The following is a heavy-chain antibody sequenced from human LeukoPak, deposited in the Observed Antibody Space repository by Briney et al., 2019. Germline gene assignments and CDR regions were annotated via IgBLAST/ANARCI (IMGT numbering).Heavy chain of an antibody. Sequence: SETLSLTCTVSGGSISSGGYYWSWIRQPPGKGLEWIGEINHSGSTNYNPSLKSRVTISVDTSKNQFSLKLSSVTAADTAVYYCARGVYCSSTSCYRGYYYYGMDVWGQGTTVTVSS. CDR3: ARGVYCSSTSCYRGYYYYGMDV. D-gene: IGHD2-2*01. V-gene: IGHV4-39*07. CDR2: INHSGST. CDR1: GGSISSGGYY. J-gene: IGHJ6*02.